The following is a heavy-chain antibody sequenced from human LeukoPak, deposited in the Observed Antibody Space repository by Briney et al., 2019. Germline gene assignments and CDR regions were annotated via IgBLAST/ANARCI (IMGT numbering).Heavy chain of an antibody. CDR1: GFTFSNYD. D-gene: IGHD5-24*01. CDR2: ISSSSSYI. CDR3: ARGEEKATITALDS. Sequence: GRSLRLSCAASGFTFSNYDMHWVRQAPGKGLEWVSAISSSSSYIYYADSIKGRFTISRDNAENSLYLQMNSLRAVDTAVYFCARGEEKATITALDSWGQGTLVTVSS. J-gene: IGHJ4*02. V-gene: IGHV3-21*01.